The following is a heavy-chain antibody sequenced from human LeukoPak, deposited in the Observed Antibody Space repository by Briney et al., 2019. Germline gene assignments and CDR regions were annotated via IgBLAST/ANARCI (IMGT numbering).Heavy chain of an antibody. D-gene: IGHD3-9*01. J-gene: IGHJ4*02. CDR2: INPNSGGT. Sequence: SVKVSCQASGYTFTGYYMHWVRQAPGQGLEWMGWINPNSGGTNYAQKFQGWVTMTRDTSISTAYMELSRLRSDDTAVYYCARVLRYFDWPDYWGQGTLVTVSS. CDR1: GYTFTGYY. V-gene: IGHV1-2*04. CDR3: ARVLRYFDWPDY.